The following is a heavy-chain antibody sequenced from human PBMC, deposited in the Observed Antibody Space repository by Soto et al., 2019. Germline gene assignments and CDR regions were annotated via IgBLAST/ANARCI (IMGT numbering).Heavy chain of an antibody. CDR1: GGSFSNYF. J-gene: IGHJ4*02. Sequence: NPSETLSLTCTVSGGSFSNYFWSWIRQPPGKGLEYIGYIYYSGNTNYNPSLKSRVTISIDTSKNQFYLDLRSVTAADTAVYYCATSPGVASFNDNWGQGTMVTVSS. D-gene: IGHD2-15*01. CDR2: IYYSGNT. V-gene: IGHV4-59*01. CDR3: ATSPGVASFNDN.